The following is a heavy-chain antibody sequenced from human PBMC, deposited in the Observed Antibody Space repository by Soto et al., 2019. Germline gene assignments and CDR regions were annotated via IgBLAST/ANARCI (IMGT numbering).Heavy chain of an antibody. CDR3: ARPIQYYDDSSGQSAWFDP. CDR2: VIPIFGTA. V-gene: IGHV1-69*12. Sequence: QVQLVQSGAEVKKPGSSVKVSCKASGGTFSSYAISWVRQAPGQGLEWMGGVIPIFGTANYAQKFQGRVTITADESTSTAYMELSRLRSEDTAVYDCARPIQYYDDSSGQSAWFDPWGQGTLVTVSS. CDR1: GGTFSSYA. D-gene: IGHD3-22*01. J-gene: IGHJ5*02.